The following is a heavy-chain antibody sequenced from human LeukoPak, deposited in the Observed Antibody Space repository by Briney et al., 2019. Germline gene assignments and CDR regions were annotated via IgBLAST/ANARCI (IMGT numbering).Heavy chain of an antibody. Sequence: PSETLSLTCTVSGGSISSGGYYWSWTRQHPGKGLEWIGYIYYSGSTYYNPSLKSRVTISVDTSKNQFSLKLSSVTAADTAVYYCARAGYGDYEDAFDIWGQGTMVTVSS. CDR3: ARAGYGDYEDAFDI. CDR2: IYYSGST. D-gene: IGHD4-17*01. CDR1: GGSISSGGYY. V-gene: IGHV4-31*03. J-gene: IGHJ3*02.